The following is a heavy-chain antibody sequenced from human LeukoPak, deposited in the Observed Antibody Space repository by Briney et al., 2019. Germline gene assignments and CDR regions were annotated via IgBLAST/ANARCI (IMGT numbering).Heavy chain of an antibody. CDR3: ARGVAHAFDI. CDR2: IDSDGSST. CDR1: RFTFSSYS. D-gene: IGHD5-12*01. Sequence: GGSLRLSCAASRFTFSSYSMNWVRQAPGKGLVWVSRIDSDGSSTSYADSVKGRFTISRDNAKNTLYLQMNSLRAEDTAVYYCARGVAHAFDIWGQGTMVTVSS. J-gene: IGHJ3*02. V-gene: IGHV3-74*01.